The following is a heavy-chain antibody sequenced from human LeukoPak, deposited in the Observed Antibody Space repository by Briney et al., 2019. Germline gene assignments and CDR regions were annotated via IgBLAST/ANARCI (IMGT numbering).Heavy chain of an antibody. V-gene: IGHV3-23*01. CDR2: GGSGGST. CDR3: AKMRGQYYHSYCMDA. CDR1: GFIFSSFA. Sequence: PAGSLRLSCAAYGFIFSSFAMGWVRPAPGKGLEWVSYGGSGGSTYYADSVEGRFTVSRDNSKSTVYLQMNSLTAEDTAVYYCAKMRGQYYHSYCMDAWGKGTTVTVSS. J-gene: IGHJ6*03.